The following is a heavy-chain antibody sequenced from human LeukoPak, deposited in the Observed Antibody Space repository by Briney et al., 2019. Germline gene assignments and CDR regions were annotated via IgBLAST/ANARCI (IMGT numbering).Heavy chain of an antibody. CDR1: GFTFSSYS. CDR2: ISSSSSYI. Sequence: GGSLRLSCAASGFTFSSYSMNWVRQAPGKGLEWVSSISSSSSYIYYADSVKGRFTISRDNAKNTLYLQMNSLRAEDTAVYYCAKVRENDPRWQHYYMDVWGKGTTVTVSS. CDR3: AKVRENDPRWQHYYMDV. J-gene: IGHJ6*03. V-gene: IGHV3-21*04. D-gene: IGHD5-24*01.